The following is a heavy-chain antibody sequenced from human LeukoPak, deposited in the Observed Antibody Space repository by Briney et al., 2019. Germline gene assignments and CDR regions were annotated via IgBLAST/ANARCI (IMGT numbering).Heavy chain of an antibody. CDR3: ARVDYYGSGPADY. CDR1: GGSISSGGYY. V-gene: IGHV4-31*03. CDR2: IYYSGST. J-gene: IGHJ4*02. Sequence: SQTLSLTCTVSGGSISSGGYYWSWIRQHPGKGLEWIGYIYYSGSTYYNPSLKSRVTMSVDTSKNQFSLKLSSVTAADTAVYYCARVDYYGSGPADYWGQGTLVTVSS. D-gene: IGHD3-10*01.